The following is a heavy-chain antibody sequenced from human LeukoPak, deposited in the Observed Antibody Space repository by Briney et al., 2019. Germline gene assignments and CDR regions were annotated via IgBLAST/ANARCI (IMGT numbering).Heavy chain of an antibody. CDR1: GGSISSYY. V-gene: IGHV4-59*01. Sequence: KPSETLSLTCTVSGGSISSYYWSWIRQPPGKGLEWIGYIYYSGSTNYNPSLKSRVTISVDTSKNQFSLKLSSVTAADTAVYYCAREIYYDSSKESLDAFDIWGQGTMVTVSS. J-gene: IGHJ3*02. CDR2: IYYSGST. CDR3: AREIYYDSSKESLDAFDI. D-gene: IGHD3-22*01.